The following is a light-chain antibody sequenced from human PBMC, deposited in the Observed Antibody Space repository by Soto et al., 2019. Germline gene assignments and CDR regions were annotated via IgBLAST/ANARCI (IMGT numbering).Light chain of an antibody. Sequence: IVLTQSPGTMSLSLGWRAPLSXRASHSVTINCLAWCQQKPXXXTRIXXXGAXSRATGIPDRFXGSGSGTAFTLTISRLEPEEFAVSYCQQYGRSLPWTFGQGTKVDIK. CDR1: HSVTINC. CDR2: GAX. CDR3: QQYGRSLPWT. V-gene: IGKV3-20*01. J-gene: IGKJ1*01.